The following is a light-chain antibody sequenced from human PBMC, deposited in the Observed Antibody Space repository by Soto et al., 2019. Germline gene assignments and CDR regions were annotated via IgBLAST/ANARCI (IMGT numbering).Light chain of an antibody. CDR1: QSVSSGY. CDR3: QQYGPSPLYT. V-gene: IGKV3-20*01. CDR2: ATY. J-gene: IGKJ2*01. Sequence: VLTQSPGTLSLSPGERATFSCRAGQSVSSGYLAWYQQKPGQAPRLLIYATYTRATGIPDRFSGSGSGTDFTLTISRLQPEDFAVYYCQQYGPSPLYTFGQGTKLEIK.